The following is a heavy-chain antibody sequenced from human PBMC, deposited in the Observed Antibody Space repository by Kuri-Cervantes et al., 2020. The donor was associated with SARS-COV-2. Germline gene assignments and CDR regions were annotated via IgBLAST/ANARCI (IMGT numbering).Heavy chain of an antibody. CDR1: GGSISGYY. Sequence: SETLSLTCAVSGGSISGYYWSWIRQPPGKGLEWIGYIYYSGSTNYNPSLKSRVTISVDTSKNQFSLKLSSVTAADTAVYYCARARTGYLYPHYFDYWGQGTLVTVSS. CDR2: IYYSGST. CDR3: ARARTGYLYPHYFDY. D-gene: IGHD1-14*01. V-gene: IGHV4-59*12. J-gene: IGHJ4*02.